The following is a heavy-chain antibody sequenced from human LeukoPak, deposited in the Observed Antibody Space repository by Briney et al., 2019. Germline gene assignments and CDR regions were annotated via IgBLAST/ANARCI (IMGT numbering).Heavy chain of an antibody. CDR2: INGGNGNT. V-gene: IGHV1-3*01. D-gene: IGHD3-9*01. CDR3: ARESYDILTGYSDYYGIDV. CDR1: GYTFTTYA. J-gene: IGHJ6*04. Sequence: GASVKLSCKASGYTFTTYAMHWVRQAPGQRLEWMGWINGGNGNTKYSQTFQGRVTITRETSASTAYMELRSPRSEDTAVYYCARESYDILTGYSDYYGIDVWGKGTTVTVSS.